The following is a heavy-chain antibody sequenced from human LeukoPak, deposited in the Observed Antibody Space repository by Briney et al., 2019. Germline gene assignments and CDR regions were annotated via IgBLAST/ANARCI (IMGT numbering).Heavy chain of an antibody. Sequence: ASVRVSCKASGYTFTSYDINWVRQATGQGLEWMGWMNPNSGNTGYAQKFQGRVTMTRNTSISTAYMELSSLRSEDTAVYYCATPAFTFGGVITDYYCGMDVWGQGTTVTVSS. CDR3: ATPAFTFGGVITDYYCGMDV. CDR2: MNPNSGNT. CDR1: GYTFTSYD. D-gene: IGHD3-16*02. J-gene: IGHJ6*02. V-gene: IGHV1-8*01.